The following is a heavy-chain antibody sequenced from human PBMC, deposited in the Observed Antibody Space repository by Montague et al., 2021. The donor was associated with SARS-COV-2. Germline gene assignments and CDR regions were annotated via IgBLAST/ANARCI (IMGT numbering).Heavy chain of an antibody. V-gene: IGHV4-34*01. CDR1: GGSFSDYH. CDR3: AGGAPGY. J-gene: IGHJ4*02. Sequence: LSLTCAVYGGSFSDYHWTWIRQSPGEGLEWIGQINYGGSTKYNPSLKSRVTISIDTSKNQFSLKLTSVTAADTAVYYCAGGAPGYWGQGTLVTVSS. D-gene: IGHD1-1*01. CDR2: INYGGST.